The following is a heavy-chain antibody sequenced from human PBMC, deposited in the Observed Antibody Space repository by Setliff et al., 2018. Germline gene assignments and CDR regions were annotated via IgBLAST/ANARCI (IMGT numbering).Heavy chain of an antibody. CDR3: ARETPIHMSGYYYVKIDY. CDR1: GYTFTSYD. V-gene: IGHV1-8*02. J-gene: IGHJ4*02. CDR2: MNPNSGNT. D-gene: IGHD3-22*01. Sequence: ASVKVSCKASGYTFTSYDINWVRQATGQGLEWMGWMNPNSGNTGYAQKFQGRVTMTRNTSISTAYMELRSLRSDDTAVYYCARETPIHMSGYYYVKIDYWGQGTLVTVSS.